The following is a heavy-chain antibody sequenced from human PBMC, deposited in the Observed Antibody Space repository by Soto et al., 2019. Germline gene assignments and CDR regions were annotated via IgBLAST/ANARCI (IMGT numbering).Heavy chain of an antibody. Sequence: EVQLLESGGGLVQPGGSLRLSCAASGFTFSSYAMSWVRQAPGKGLEWVSAISGSGGSTYYADSVKGRFTISRDNSKNTLYLQMNSLRAEDTAVYYCATHGDYYDSSGYYPEDFQHWGQGTLVTVSS. D-gene: IGHD3-22*01. CDR1: GFTFSSYA. J-gene: IGHJ1*01. CDR3: ATHGDYYDSSGYYPEDFQH. CDR2: ISGSGGST. V-gene: IGHV3-23*01.